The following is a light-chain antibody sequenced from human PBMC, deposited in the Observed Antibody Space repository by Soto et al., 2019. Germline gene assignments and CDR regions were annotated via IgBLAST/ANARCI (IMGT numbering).Light chain of an antibody. CDR3: SSYTSSSTLV. Sequence: QSALTQPASVSGSPGQSITISCTGTSSDVGGYNYVSWYQQHPGKAPKLIFYDVSDRPSGVSSRFSGSKSGYTASLTISGLRAEDEADYYCSSYTSSSTLVFGGGTKLTVL. CDR1: SSDVGGYNY. J-gene: IGLJ2*01. CDR2: DVS. V-gene: IGLV2-14*01.